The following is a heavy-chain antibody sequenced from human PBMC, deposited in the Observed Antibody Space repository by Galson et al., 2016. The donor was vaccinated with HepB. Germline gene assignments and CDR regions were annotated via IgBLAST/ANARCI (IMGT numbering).Heavy chain of an antibody. CDR2: IRREAYGGTT. CDR1: GFTFGEYS. D-gene: IGHD6-13*01. J-gene: IGHJ6*03. CDR3: AKAAAPDYYYYYMDV. Sequence: SLRLSCAASGFTFGEYSMSWFRQAPGKGLEWVGFIRREAYGGTTEYAASVKGRFTISTDESKSIAYLQMKSLKTEDTAVYYCAKAAAPDYYYYYMDVWGKGTTVTVSS. V-gene: IGHV3-49*03.